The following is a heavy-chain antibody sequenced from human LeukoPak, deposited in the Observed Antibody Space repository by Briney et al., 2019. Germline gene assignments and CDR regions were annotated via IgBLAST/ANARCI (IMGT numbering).Heavy chain of an antibody. Sequence: PSETLSLTCTVSGGSISTYYWTWIRQPPGRGLEWIGYIYYSGTTNYNPSLKSRATISVDTSKNQFSLKLSSVTAADTAVYYCARAGIVARRGGVFDYWGQGTLVTVPS. CDR2: IYYSGTT. D-gene: IGHD6-6*01. CDR3: ARAGIVARRGGVFDY. J-gene: IGHJ4*02. V-gene: IGHV4-59*12. CDR1: GGSISTYY.